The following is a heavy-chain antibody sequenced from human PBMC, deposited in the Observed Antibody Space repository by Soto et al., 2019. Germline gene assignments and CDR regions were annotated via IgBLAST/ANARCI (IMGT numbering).Heavy chain of an antibody. CDR2: ISYDGSNK. D-gene: IGHD3-22*01. CDR3: ASPVYYYDSSGYYPLGY. J-gene: IGHJ4*02. Sequence: GGSLRLSCAASGFTFSSYAMHWVRQAPGKGLEWVAVISYDGSNKYYADSVKGRFTISRDNSKNTLYLQMNSLRAEDTAVYYCASPVYYYDSSGYYPLGYWGQGTLVTVSS. CDR1: GFTFSSYA. V-gene: IGHV3-30-3*01.